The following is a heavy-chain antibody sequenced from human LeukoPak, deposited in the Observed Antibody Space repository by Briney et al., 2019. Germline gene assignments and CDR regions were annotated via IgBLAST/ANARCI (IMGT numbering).Heavy chain of an antibody. D-gene: IGHD1-14*01. CDR1: GGSISSYY. CDR2: KYSSGST. J-gene: IGHJ3*01. V-gene: IGHV4-4*07. Sequence: SETLSLTCTVSGGSISSYYWSWIRQPAGKGLEWIGRKYSSGSTNYNPSLKSRLTMLVDTSKNQLSLKLSSVTAADTAVYYCARDSYRRGAFDLWGQGTMVTVSS. CDR3: ARDSYRRGAFDL.